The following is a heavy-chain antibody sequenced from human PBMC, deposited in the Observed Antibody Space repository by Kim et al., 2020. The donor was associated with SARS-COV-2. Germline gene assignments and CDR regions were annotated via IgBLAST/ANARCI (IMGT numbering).Heavy chain of an antibody. CDR1: GFTFSNYA. J-gene: IGHJ6*02. Sequence: GGSLRLSCAASGFTFSNYAMHWVRQAPGKGLEWVAVISYDGTNKYYVDSVKGRFTISRDNSKNTLYLQMNSLRAGDTAVYYCARDRTVTSYFYYDMDVWGHGTTVTVSS. V-gene: IGHV3-30*04. CDR2: ISYDGTNK. CDR3: ARDRTVTSYFYYDMDV. D-gene: IGHD4-17*01.